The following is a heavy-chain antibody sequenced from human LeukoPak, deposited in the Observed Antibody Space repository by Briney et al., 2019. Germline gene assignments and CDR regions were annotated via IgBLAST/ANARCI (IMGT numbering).Heavy chain of an antibody. V-gene: IGHV1-18*01. Sequence: ASVTVSCKASGYTFTNYGINWVRQAPGQGLEWMGWISAYNGDTNYARKLQGRVTMTTDTFTTTAYMELRSLRSDDTAVYYCARDLPDDYAFDCWGQGALVTVSS. J-gene: IGHJ4*02. D-gene: IGHD4-17*01. CDR2: ISAYNGDT. CDR3: ARDLPDDYAFDC. CDR1: GYTFTNYG.